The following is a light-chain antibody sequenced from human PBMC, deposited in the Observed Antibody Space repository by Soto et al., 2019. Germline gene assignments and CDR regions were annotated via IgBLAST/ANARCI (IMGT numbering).Light chain of an antibody. CDR3: SAYGGSNNFVV. V-gene: IGLV2-8*01. J-gene: IGLJ2*01. CDR1: SSDVGGYNY. Sequence: QSALTQPPSASGSPGQSVTISCTGTSSDVGGYNYVSWYQQHPGKGPKLMIYEVTKPPSGVPDRFSGSKSGSTASLTVSRLQAEDEAHYYCSAYGGSNNFVVFGGGTKLTVL. CDR2: EVT.